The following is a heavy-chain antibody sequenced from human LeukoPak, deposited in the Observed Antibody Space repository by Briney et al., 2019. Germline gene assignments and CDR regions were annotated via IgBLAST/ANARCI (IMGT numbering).Heavy chain of an antibody. CDR2: ISGSGGST. Sequence: GGSLRLSCAASGFTFSSSAMSWVRQAPGKELEWVSAISGSGGSTYYADSLKGRFTISRDNSKNTLYLQMNSLRAEDTAVYYCAKVGTYASDLNWFDPWGQGTLVTVSS. CDR1: GFTFSSSA. CDR3: AKVGTYASDLNWFDP. J-gene: IGHJ5*02. V-gene: IGHV3-23*01. D-gene: IGHD3-10*01.